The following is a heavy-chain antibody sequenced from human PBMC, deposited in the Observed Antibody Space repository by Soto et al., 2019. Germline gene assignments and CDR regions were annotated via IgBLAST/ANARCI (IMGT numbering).Heavy chain of an antibody. CDR3: ARGGDTYYDILTGYHPYYYGMDV. CDR2: TYYRSKWYN. D-gene: IGHD3-9*01. J-gene: IGHJ6*02. CDR1: GDSVSSNSAA. V-gene: IGHV6-1*01. Sequence: SQTLSLTCAISGDSVSSNSAAWNWIRQSPSRGLEWLGRTYYRSKWYNDYAVSVKSRITINPDTSKNQFSLQLNSVTPEDTAVYYCARGGDTYYDILTGYHPYYYGMDVWGQGTTVTVSS.